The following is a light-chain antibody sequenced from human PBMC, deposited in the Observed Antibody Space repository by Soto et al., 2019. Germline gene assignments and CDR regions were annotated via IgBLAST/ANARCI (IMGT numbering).Light chain of an antibody. V-gene: IGKV3-15*01. CDR3: QQGHNWPLT. CDR1: QSISSE. J-gene: IGKJ2*01. CDR2: SAS. Sequence: EIVMTQSPATLSVSPGERATLSCRASQSISSELAWYQQKPGQRPRLLIYSASTRATGVPARFTGSGSGSEFTLTISGLQSEDFAFYYCQQGHNWPLTFGQGTRLEI.